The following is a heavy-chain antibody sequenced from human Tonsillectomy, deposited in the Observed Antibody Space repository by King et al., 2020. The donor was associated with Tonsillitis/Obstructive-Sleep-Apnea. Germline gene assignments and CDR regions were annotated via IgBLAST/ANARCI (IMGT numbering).Heavy chain of an antibody. CDR1: GYTFTSYG. CDR3: ARDSMSHYFDSSAYYTFHY. V-gene: IGHV1-18*01. CDR2: ISAYNGDT. D-gene: IGHD3-22*01. Sequence: QVQLVESGAEVKKPGASVKVSCKASGYTFTSYGIGWVRQAPGQGLEWMGWISAYNGDTNYAQKLQGRVTMTTDTSTSTAYMEVRSLRSDDTAVYYCARDSMSHYFDSSAYYTFHYWGQGTLVTVSS. J-gene: IGHJ4*02.